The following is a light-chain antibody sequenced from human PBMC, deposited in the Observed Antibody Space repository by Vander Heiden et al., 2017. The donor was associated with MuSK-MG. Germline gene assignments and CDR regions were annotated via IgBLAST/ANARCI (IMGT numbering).Light chain of an antibody. V-gene: IGKV1-39*01. CDR1: QSISSS. Sequence: DIQMTQSPSSLSASVGDRVTITCRASQSISSSLNWYQQKPGKAPKLLIYAASSLQSGVPSRFSGSGYGTDFTLTISSRQPEDFASYYCQQSDSNLMYTFGQGTKLDI. CDR3: QQSDSNLMYT. CDR2: AAS. J-gene: IGKJ2*01.